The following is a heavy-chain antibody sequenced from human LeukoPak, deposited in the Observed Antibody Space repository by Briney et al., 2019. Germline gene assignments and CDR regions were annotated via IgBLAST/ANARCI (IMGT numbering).Heavy chain of an antibody. Sequence: ASVKVSCKASGGTFSSYAISWVRQAPGQGLEWMGGIIPIFGTANYAQKFQGRVTITADESTSTAYMELSSLRSEDTAVYYRAREDTAMVTSWFDPWGQGTLVTVSS. V-gene: IGHV1-69*13. CDR2: IIPIFGTA. CDR1: GGTFSSYA. CDR3: AREDTAMVTSWFDP. J-gene: IGHJ5*02. D-gene: IGHD5-18*01.